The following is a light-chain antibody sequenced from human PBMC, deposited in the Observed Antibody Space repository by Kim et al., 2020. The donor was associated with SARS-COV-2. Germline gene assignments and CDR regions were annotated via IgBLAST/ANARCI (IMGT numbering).Light chain of an antibody. CDR2: DVS. Sequence: QSALTQPASVSGSPGQSITISCTGTSSDVGGYNYVSWYQQHPGKAPKLMIYDVSKRHSGVSNRFSGSKSGNTASLTISGLQAEDEADYFCSSYTSSSRVFGGGTQLTDL. J-gene: IGLJ3*02. CDR3: SSYTSSSRV. CDR1: SSDVGGYNY. V-gene: IGLV2-14*01.